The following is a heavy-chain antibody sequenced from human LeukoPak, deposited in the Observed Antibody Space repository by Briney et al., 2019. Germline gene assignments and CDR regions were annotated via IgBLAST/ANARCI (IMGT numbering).Heavy chain of an antibody. J-gene: IGHJ3*02. CDR1: GGSFSGYY. CDR3: ARWYFDWFDAFDI. D-gene: IGHD3-9*01. CDR2: INHSGST. V-gene: IGHV4-34*01. Sequence: SETLSLTCAVYGGSFSGYYWSWIRQPPGKGLEWIGEINHSGSTNYNPSLKSRVTISVDTSKNQFSLKLSSVTAADTAVYYCARWYFDWFDAFDIWGQGTTVTVSS.